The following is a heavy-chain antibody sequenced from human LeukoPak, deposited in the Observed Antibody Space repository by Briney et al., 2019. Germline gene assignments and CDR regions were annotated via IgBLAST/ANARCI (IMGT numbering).Heavy chain of an antibody. Sequence: PGGSLRLSCAASGFTFSNYWMNWVRQAPGEGLEWVSSISSSSSYIYYADSVKGRFTISRDNAKNSLYLQMNSLRAEDTAVYYCARIPDYYGSGSSDYWGQGTLVTVSS. CDR2: ISSSSSYI. J-gene: IGHJ4*02. CDR1: GFTFSNYW. CDR3: ARIPDYYGSGSSDY. D-gene: IGHD3-10*01. V-gene: IGHV3-21*01.